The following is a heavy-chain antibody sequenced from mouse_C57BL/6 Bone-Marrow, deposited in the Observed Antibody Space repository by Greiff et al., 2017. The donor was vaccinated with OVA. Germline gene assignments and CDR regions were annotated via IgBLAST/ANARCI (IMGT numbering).Heavy chain of an antibody. Sequence: QVQLQQSGAELVRPGTSVKVSCKASGYAFTNYLIEWVKQRPGQGLEWIGVINPGSGGTNYNEKFKGKATLTADKSSSTAYMQLSILTSEDSAVYYCARNYGSAFAYWGQGTLVTVSA. CDR2: INPGSGGT. CDR3: ARNYGSAFAY. CDR1: GYAFTNYL. D-gene: IGHD1-1*01. V-gene: IGHV1-54*01. J-gene: IGHJ3*01.